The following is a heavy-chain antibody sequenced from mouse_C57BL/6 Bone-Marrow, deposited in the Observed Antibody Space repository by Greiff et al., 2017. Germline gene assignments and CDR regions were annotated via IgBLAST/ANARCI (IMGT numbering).Heavy chain of an antibody. CDR1: GYTFTSYW. D-gene: IGHD1-1*01. CDR2: INPSSGYT. Sequence: VQLQQSGAELAKPGASVKLSCKASGYTFTSYWMHWVKQRPGQGLEWIGYINPSSGYTKYNQKFKDKATLTADKSSSTAYMQLSSLTYEDSAGYDCAMGDPYYYFYYYAMDYWGQGTSVTVSS. J-gene: IGHJ4*01. V-gene: IGHV1-7*01. CDR3: AMGDPYYYFYYYAMDY.